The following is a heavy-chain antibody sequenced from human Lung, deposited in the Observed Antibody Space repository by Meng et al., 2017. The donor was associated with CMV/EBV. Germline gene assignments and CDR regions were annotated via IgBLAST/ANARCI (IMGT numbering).Heavy chain of an antibody. D-gene: IGHD4-17*01. CDR3: ARAGAAVTTHFDF. J-gene: IGHJ4*02. CDR1: GYTFGIFG. Sequence: QVQLVQSGAELQKPGAAVKVSCKASGYTFGIFGITWVRQAPGQGLEWVGWISAENGNTNYAQKFQGRVTLTTDTSTKTAYMDLRGLRSDGSAVYYCARAGAAVTTHFDFWGRGTLVTVSS. V-gene: IGHV1-18*01. CDR2: ISAENGNT.